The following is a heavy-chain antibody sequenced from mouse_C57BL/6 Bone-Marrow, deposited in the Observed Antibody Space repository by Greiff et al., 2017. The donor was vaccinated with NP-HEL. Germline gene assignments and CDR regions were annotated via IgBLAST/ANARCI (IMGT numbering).Heavy chain of an antibody. CDR3: ARNRYYGSSFAY. Sequence: QVQLQQSGAELVKPGASVKISCKASGYAFSSYWMNWVKQRPGKGLEWIGQIYPGDGDTNYNGKFKGKATLTADKSSSTAYMQLSSLASEDAAVYFCARNRYYGSSFAYWGQGTLVTVSA. J-gene: IGHJ3*01. D-gene: IGHD1-1*01. CDR1: GYAFSSYW. V-gene: IGHV1-80*01. CDR2: IYPGDGDT.